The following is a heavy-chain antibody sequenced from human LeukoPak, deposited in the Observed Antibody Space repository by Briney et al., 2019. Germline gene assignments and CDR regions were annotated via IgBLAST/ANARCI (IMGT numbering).Heavy chain of an antibody. J-gene: IGHJ3*02. Sequence: ASVKVSCKASGYTFTSYGISWVRQAPGQGLEWMGWISAYNGNTNYAQKLQGRVTMTTDTSTSTAYMELRSLRSDDTAVYYCARETIFGVAANAFDIWGQGTMVTVSS. D-gene: IGHD3-3*01. CDR1: GYTFTSYG. CDR2: ISAYNGNT. V-gene: IGHV1-18*01. CDR3: ARETIFGVAANAFDI.